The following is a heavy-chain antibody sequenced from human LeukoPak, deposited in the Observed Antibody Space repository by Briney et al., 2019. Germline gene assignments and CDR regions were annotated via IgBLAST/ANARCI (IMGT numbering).Heavy chain of an antibody. J-gene: IGHJ4*02. Sequence: GGSLRLSCAASGFTFSSYSMNWVRQAPGKGLEWVSSIGSSSSYIYYADSVKGRFTISRDNAKNSLYLQMNSLRAEDTAVYYCARDYGATEAAIDYWGQGTLVTVSS. CDR1: GFTFSSYS. CDR2: IGSSSSYI. D-gene: IGHD1-26*01. CDR3: ARDYGATEAAIDY. V-gene: IGHV3-21*01.